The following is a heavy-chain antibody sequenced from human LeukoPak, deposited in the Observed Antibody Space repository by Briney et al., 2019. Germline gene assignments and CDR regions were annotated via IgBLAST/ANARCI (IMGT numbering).Heavy chain of an antibody. CDR2: ISGSGGSK. J-gene: IGHJ5*02. D-gene: IGHD6-6*01. V-gene: IGHV3-23*01. Sequence: QPGGSLRLSCAASGFTFSSYAMRWVRQAPGKGLEWVSAISGSGGSKFLADSVKGRFTISRDNSKNPTYLQMHSLRTGDNAVYYRAKCGGRVWAARPWSWFDPWGQGTLVTVSS. CDR3: AKCGGRVWAARPWSWFDP. CDR1: GFTFSSYA.